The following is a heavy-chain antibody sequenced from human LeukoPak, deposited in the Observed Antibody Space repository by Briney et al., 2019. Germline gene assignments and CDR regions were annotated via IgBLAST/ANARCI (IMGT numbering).Heavy chain of an antibody. CDR1: GYTFTGYY. V-gene: IGHV1-2*02. D-gene: IGHD3-10*02. CDR3: SKASYYVLPSFDS. CDR2: INPNSGGT. J-gene: IGHJ4*02. Sequence: ASVKVSCKASGYTFTGYYMHWVRQAPGQGLEWMGWINPNSGGTNYAQKFQGRVTMTRDTSISTAYMELSSLRSEDTAVYYCSKASYYVLPSFDSWGQGTLVTVSS.